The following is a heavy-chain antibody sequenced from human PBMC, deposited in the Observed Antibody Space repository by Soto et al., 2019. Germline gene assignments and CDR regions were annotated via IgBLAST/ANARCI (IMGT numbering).Heavy chain of an antibody. CDR2: IIPIFGTA. CDR1: GGTFSSYA. CDR3: ARLTSAGTVNTRFYYYGMDI. J-gene: IGHJ6*02. Sequence: GASVKVSCKASGGTFSSYAISWVRQAPGQGLEWRGGIIPIFGTANYAQKFQGRDTITADESTSTAYMELSSLRSEDTAVYYCARLTSAGTVNTRFYYYGMDIWGQGTTVTVSS. D-gene: IGHD4-4*01. V-gene: IGHV1-69*13.